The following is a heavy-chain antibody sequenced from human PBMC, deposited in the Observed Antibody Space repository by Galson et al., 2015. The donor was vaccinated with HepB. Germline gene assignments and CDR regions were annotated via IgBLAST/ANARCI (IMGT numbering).Heavy chain of an antibody. CDR2: INWDDDK. Sequence: PALVKPTQTLTLTCTFSGFFFTTSGVAVGWIRQPPGKALEWLAFINWDDDKRYSSVLKSRLTITKDTSKNQVVPTMTNMDPVDTATYYCAHRRPTSTVFDYWGQGILVTVSS. CDR3: AHRRPTSTVFDY. V-gene: IGHV2-5*02. CDR1: GFFFTTSGVA. J-gene: IGHJ4*02. D-gene: IGHD4-17*01.